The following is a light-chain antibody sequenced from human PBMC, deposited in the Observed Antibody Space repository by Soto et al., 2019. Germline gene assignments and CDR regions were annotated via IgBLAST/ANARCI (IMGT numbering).Light chain of an antibody. Sequence: EIVLIQSPATLSLSPGERATLSCRASQSVGSYLAWYQHKPGQAPRLLISDASNRATGIPARFSGSGSETDFTLPISSLEPEDSAVYYCQQRSNWPSLTFGGGTKVEIK. V-gene: IGKV3-11*01. J-gene: IGKJ4*01. CDR3: QQRSNWPSLT. CDR2: DAS. CDR1: QSVGSY.